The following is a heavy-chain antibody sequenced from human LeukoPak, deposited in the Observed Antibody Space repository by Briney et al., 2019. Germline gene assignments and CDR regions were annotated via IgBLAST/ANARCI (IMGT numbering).Heavy chain of an antibody. CDR1: GFTFSSYS. J-gene: IGHJ4*02. CDR2: ISGSGGST. D-gene: IGHD2-2*01. Sequence: PGGSLRLSCAASGFTFSSYSMNWVRQAPGKGLEWVSAISGSGGSTYYADSVKGRFTISRDNSKNTLYLQMNSLRAEDTAVYYCAKSSHRYCSSTSCYATLDYWGQGTLVTVSS. CDR3: AKSSHRYCSSTSCYATLDY. V-gene: IGHV3-23*01.